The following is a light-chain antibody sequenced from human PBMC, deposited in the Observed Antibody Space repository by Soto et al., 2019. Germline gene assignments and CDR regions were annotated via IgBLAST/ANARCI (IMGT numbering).Light chain of an antibody. CDR1: SSDVGGYNY. Sequence: QSVLTQPASVSGSPGQSITISCTGTSSDVGGYNYVSWYQQHPGKAPKLMIYDVSNRPSGVSNRFSGSKSGNTASLTISGLRAGNDRGYYYPSYTSTSTYVVFGGGTQLTVL. CDR3: PSYTSTSTYVV. V-gene: IGLV2-14*01. CDR2: DVS. J-gene: IGLJ2*01.